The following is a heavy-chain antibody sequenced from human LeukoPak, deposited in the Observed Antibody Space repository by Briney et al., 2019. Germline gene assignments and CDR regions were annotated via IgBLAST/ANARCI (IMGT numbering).Heavy chain of an antibody. D-gene: IGHD5-24*01. V-gene: IGHV1-2*02. CDR2: VNPGTRGT. J-gene: IGHJ4*02. Sequence: ASVKLSCETSGYTFTDYYVHWVRQAPGQGLEWVGWVNPGTRGTVYAQRFQGRVTMTRDTSISTVYMELIALTSDDTAVYYCGRVRDGYIDYWGQGTLVTVSS. CDR1: GYTFTDYY. CDR3: GRVRDGYIDY.